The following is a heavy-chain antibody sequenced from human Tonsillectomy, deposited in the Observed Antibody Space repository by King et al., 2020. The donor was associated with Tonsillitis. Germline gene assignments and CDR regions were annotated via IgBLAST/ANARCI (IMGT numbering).Heavy chain of an antibody. D-gene: IGHD3-22*01. CDR2: IDGHGGGT. V-gene: IGHV3-23*04. CDR3: AKARHYYDSSGLDH. CDR1: GFTFSTSA. Sequence: VQLVESGGGLVHPGGSLRLSCSASGFTFSTSAMSWVRQAPGKGLEWVSAIDGHGGGTFYADSVKGQFTISRDNSKSTLYLHMKSLSAEDTAAYYCAKARHYYDSSGLDHWGQGTLVTVSS. J-gene: IGHJ4*02.